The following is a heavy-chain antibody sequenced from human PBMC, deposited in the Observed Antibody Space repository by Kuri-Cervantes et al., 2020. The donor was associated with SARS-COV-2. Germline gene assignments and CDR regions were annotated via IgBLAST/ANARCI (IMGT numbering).Heavy chain of an antibody. D-gene: IGHD3-10*01. CDR3: AREYYYGSGRYYGAFDH. CDR1: GYIFTSHN. Sequence: ASVKVSCKASGYIFTSHNMHWVRQAPGRGLEWMGMLNPSGGSRINTQKFQGRLTKTRDTPTSTVYMELSSLRSDDTAVYYCAREYYYGSGRYYGAFDHWGQGTPVTVSS. J-gene: IGHJ4*02. V-gene: IGHV1-46*01. CDR2: LNPSGGSR.